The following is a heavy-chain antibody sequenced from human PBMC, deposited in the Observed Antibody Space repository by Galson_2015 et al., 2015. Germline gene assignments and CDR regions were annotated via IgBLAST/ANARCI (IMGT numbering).Heavy chain of an antibody. CDR3: AKATMLRGEFYLYGMDV. J-gene: IGHJ6*02. CDR2: ISWNSGTV. CDR1: GFTFDDYA. V-gene: IGHV3-9*01. D-gene: IGHD3-10*01. Sequence: SLRLSCAASGFTFDDYAMNWVRLVPGKGLEWVSTISWNSGTVGYADSVKGRFTISRDNAKSTLYLQMNSLRGEDTAVYHCAKATMLRGEFYLYGMDVWGQGTTVTVS.